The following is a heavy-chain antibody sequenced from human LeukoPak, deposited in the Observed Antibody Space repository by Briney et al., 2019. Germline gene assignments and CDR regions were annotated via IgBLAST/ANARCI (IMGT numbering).Heavy chain of an antibody. D-gene: IGHD3-10*01. Sequence: GGSLRLSCAASGFTFSRYSINWVRQAPGKGLEWISYISAGGSTMYYADSVKGRFTISRDNAKNALYLQVSSLRDKDTAVYYCARGEYDWGQGTLVTVSS. CDR2: ISAGGSTM. CDR3: ARGEYD. V-gene: IGHV3-48*02. CDR1: GFTFSRYS. J-gene: IGHJ4*02.